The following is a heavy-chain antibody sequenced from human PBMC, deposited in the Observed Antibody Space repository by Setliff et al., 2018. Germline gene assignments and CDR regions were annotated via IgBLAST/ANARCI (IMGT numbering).Heavy chain of an antibody. D-gene: IGHD3-22*01. CDR1: GGSFNVYF. Sequence: PSETLSLTCAVYGGSFNVYFWSWIRQPPGKGLEWIGEISHSGSTNYNPSLKSRVTMSVDKSKNQFSLKLKSVTAADTAVYYCARLYHNDNSADFRRAPFDVWGQGMMVTVSS. CDR3: ARLYHNDNSADFRRAPFDV. V-gene: IGHV4-34*01. J-gene: IGHJ3*01. CDR2: ISHSGST.